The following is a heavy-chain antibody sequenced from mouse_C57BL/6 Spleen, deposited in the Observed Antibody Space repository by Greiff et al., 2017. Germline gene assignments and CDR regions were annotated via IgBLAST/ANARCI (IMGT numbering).Heavy chain of an antibody. CDR3: ARGEMMVKRYYYAMDY. Sequence: QVQLQQPGTELVKPGASVKLSCKASGYTFTSYWMHWVKQRPGQGLEWIGNINPSNGGTNYNEKFKSKATLTVDKASSTAYMQLSRLTSEDSAVYYCARGEMMVKRYYYAMDYWGQRTSVTVSS. D-gene: IGHD2-3*01. J-gene: IGHJ4*01. V-gene: IGHV1-53*01. CDR2: INPSNGGT. CDR1: GYTFTSYW.